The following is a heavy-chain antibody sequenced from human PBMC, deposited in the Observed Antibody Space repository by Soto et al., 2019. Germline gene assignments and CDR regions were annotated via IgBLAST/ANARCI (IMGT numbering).Heavy chain of an antibody. V-gene: IGHV3-72*01. Sequence: GGSLRLSCAASGFAFSDHYMDWVRQAPGKGLEWVGRTRNKANRYATEYAASVKGRFTISSDESKNSLYLQMNSLKTGDTAVYYCGRWGGGGGRYYMDVWGKGTTVTVSS. CDR1: GFAFSDHY. CDR2: TRNKANRYAT. D-gene: IGHD3-16*01. J-gene: IGHJ6*03. CDR3: GRWGGGGGRYYMDV.